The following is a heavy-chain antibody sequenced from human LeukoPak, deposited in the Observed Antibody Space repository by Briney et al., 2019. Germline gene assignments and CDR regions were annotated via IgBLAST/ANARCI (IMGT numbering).Heavy chain of an antibody. J-gene: IGHJ4*02. CDR1: GFTFSSYA. CDR2: ISYDGSNK. V-gene: IGHV3-30-3*01. D-gene: IGHD2-2*01. Sequence: PGGSLRLSCAASGFTFSSYAMHWVRQAPGKGLEWVAVISYDGSNKYYADSVKGRFTISRDNAKNSLYLQMSSLRAEDTALYYCARDWYCGSTSCYGGGIAYWGQGTLVTASS. CDR3: ARDWYCGSTSCYGGGIAY.